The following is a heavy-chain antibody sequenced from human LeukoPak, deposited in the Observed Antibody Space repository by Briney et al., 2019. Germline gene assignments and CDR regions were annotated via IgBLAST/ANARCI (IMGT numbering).Heavy chain of an antibody. CDR3: AKDAQRGFDYSNSLQN. J-gene: IGHJ1*01. D-gene: IGHD4-11*01. CDR2: IWSDGSDK. Sequence: GGSLRLSCAASGFTFSHYGMHWVRQTPGAGLEWVAVIWSDGSDKYYAKSVKGRFTISRDNSKNSLFLQMNSLRAEDTAVYYCAKDAQRGFDYSNSLQNWGRGILVTVSS. V-gene: IGHV3-33*06. CDR1: GFTFSHYG.